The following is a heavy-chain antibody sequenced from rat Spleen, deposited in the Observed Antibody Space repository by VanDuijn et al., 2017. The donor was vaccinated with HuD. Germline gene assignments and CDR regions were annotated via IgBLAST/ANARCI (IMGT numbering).Heavy chain of an antibody. CDR1: GFPLTSNS. Sequence: QVQLKESGPGLVQPSQTLSLTCTVSGFPLTSNSVHWVRQPPGKGLEWMGGIWGDGSTDYNSALKSRLSISRDTSKSQVFLKMNSLQTEDSATYDCAGDARIVRYWGQGVMVTVSS. D-gene: IGHD1-6*01. J-gene: IGHJ2*01. V-gene: IGHV2-1*01. CDR2: IWGDGST. CDR3: AGDARIVRY.